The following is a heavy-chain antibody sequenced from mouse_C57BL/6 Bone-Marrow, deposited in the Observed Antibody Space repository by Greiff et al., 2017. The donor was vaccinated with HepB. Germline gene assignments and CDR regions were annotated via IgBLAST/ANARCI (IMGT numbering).Heavy chain of an antibody. CDR3: ARGGFDANWYFDV. CDR1: GYTFTSYW. CDR2: IHPNSGST. D-gene: IGHD2-3*01. J-gene: IGHJ1*03. Sequence: VQLQQSGAELVKPGASVKLSCKASGYTFTSYWMHWVKQRPGQGLEWIGMIHPNSGSTNYNEKFKSKATLTVDKSSSTAYMQLSSLTSEDSAVYYCARGGFDANWYFDVWGTGTTVTVSS. V-gene: IGHV1-64*01.